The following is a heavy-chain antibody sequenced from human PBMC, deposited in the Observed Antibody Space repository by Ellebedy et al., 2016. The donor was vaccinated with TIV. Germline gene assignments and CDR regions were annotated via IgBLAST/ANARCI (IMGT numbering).Heavy chain of an antibody. CDR2: ISASGGGT. J-gene: IGHJ4*02. D-gene: IGHD6-13*01. Sequence: GGSLRLSCAASGFTFSTYAMHWVRQAPGKGLQWVSAISASGGGTHDADSVKGRFTISRDNSKNVLYLQMNSLRTDDTALYSCAKGSKYKRSGIASGSNLCWGQGTVVSVSS. CDR3: AKGSKYKRSGIASGSNLC. V-gene: IGHV3-23*01. CDR1: GFTFSTYA.